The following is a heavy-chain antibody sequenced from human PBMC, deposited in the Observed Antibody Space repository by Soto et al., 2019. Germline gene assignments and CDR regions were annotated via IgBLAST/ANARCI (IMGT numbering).Heavy chain of an antibody. CDR1: GYTFTSYG. V-gene: IGHV1-18*01. Sequence: ASVKVSCKASGYTFTSYGISWARQAPGQGLEWMGWISAYNGNTNYAQKLQGRVTMTTDTSTSTAYMELRSLRSDDTAVYYCAREDSSGYYSAFDTWGQGTMVTVSS. CDR3: AREDSSGYYSAFDT. D-gene: IGHD3-22*01. J-gene: IGHJ3*02. CDR2: ISAYNGNT.